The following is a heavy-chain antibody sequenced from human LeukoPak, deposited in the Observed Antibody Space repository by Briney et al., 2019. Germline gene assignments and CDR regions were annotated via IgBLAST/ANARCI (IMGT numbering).Heavy chain of an antibody. Sequence: SETLSLTCTVSGGSISSYYWSWIRQPPGKGLEWIGYIHYSGSTNYNPSLKSRVTISVDTSKNQFSLKLSSVTAADTAVYYCARGGYYDFWSGYYSEASYFDYWGQGTLVTVSS. J-gene: IGHJ4*02. CDR3: ARGGYYDFWSGYYSEASYFDY. D-gene: IGHD3-3*01. CDR2: IHYSGST. CDR1: GGSISSYY. V-gene: IGHV4-59*01.